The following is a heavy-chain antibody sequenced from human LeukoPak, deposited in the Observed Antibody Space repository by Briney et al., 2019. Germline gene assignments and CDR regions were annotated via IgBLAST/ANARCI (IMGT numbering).Heavy chain of an antibody. Sequence: SETLSLTCTVSGGSISSSSYYWGWIRQPPGKGLEWIGSIYYSGSTYYNPSLKSRVTISVDTSKNQFSLKLSSVTAADTAVYYCAREGGGYVWGSYRSPIDYWGQGTLVTVSS. CDR1: GGSISSSSYY. CDR2: IYYSGST. CDR3: AREGGGYVWGSYRSPIDY. J-gene: IGHJ4*02. V-gene: IGHV4-39*02. D-gene: IGHD3-16*02.